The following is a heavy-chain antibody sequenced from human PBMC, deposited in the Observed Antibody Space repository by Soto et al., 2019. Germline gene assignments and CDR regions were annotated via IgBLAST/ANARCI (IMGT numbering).Heavy chain of an antibody. V-gene: IGHV3-30-3*01. D-gene: IGHD2-15*01. J-gene: IGHJ4*02. CDR2: ISYDGSNK. Sequence: QVQLVESGGGVVQPGRSLRLSCAASGFTFSSYAMHWVRQAPGKGLEWVAVISYDGSNKYYADSVKGRFTISRDNSKNRLYLQMNSLRAEDTAVYYCARDGGYCSGGSCYSTFDYWGQGTLVTVSS. CDR3: ARDGGYCSGGSCYSTFDY. CDR1: GFTFSSYA.